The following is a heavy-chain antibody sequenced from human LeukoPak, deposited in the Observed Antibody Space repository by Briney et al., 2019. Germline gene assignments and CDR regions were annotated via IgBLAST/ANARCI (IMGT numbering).Heavy chain of an antibody. CDR1: GLVVTNNY. Sequence: GGSLRLSCAASGLVVTNNYMTWVRQAPGKGLEWVSVIYSGGRTSYAASVKGRFTVSRDNAKNTVYLQLSGLKVDDTAVYFCARGTSTGYYRTEAFDLWGQGTLVTVSS. V-gene: IGHV3-66*01. CDR2: IYSGGRT. J-gene: IGHJ3*01. D-gene: IGHD3-22*01. CDR3: ARGTSTGYYRTEAFDL.